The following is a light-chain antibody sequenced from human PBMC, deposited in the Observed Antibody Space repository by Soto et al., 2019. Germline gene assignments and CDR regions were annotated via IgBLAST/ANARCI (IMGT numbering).Light chain of an antibody. Sequence: DIVMTQSPDSLAVSLGERATINCKSSKSVLYSSNNKNYLAWYQQKPEQPPKLLIYWASTRGSGVPDRFSGSGSGADFTLTLSSLQAEDLAVYYCQQYYTTLPFTFGQGTRLEIK. CDR3: QQYYTTLPFT. CDR2: WAS. V-gene: IGKV4-1*01. CDR1: KSVLYSSNNKNY. J-gene: IGKJ5*01.